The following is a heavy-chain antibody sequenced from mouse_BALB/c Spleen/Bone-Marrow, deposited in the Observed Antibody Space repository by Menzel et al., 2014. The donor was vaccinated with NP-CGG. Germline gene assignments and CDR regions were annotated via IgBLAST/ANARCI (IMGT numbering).Heavy chain of an antibody. CDR1: GYTFTDYN. V-gene: IGHV1S29*02. CDR2: IYPYNGGT. Sequence: VQLQQPSGPELVKPGASVKISCKASGYTFTDYNMHWVKQSHGKSLEWIGYIYPYNGGTGYNQKFKSKATLTVDNSSSTAYMELRSLTSEDSAVYYCAITTLYAMDYWGQGTSVTVSS. CDR3: AITTLYAMDY. J-gene: IGHJ4*01. D-gene: IGHD2-12*01.